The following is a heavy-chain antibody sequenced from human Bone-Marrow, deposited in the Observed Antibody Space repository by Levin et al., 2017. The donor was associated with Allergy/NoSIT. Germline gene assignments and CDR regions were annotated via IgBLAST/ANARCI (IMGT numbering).Heavy chain of an antibody. CDR2: IWYDGSGK. CDR3: ATKAAVSQFDY. CDR1: GFSFSTYA. D-gene: IGHD6-13*01. V-gene: IGHV3-33*01. J-gene: IGHJ4*02. Sequence: SGGSLRLSCAASGFSFSTYAMYWVRQAPGKGLEWVSVIWYDGSGKFYADSVKGRFTISRDNSKNTLYLQMNSLRAEDTAFYYCATKAAVSQFDYWGQGVLVTVTS.